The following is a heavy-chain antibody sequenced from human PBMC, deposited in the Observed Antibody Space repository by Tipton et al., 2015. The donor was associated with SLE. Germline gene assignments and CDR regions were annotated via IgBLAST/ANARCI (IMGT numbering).Heavy chain of an antibody. D-gene: IGHD1-26*01. Sequence: TLSLTCAVYGGSFSGYYWSWIRQPPGKGLEWIGEINDSGSTNYNPSLKSRVTISVDTAKNQFSLKLSSVTAADTAVYYCARVLGGSYYFSYYYYGMDVWGQGTTVTVSS. V-gene: IGHV4-34*01. CDR2: INDSGST. CDR3: ARVLGGSYYFSYYYYGMDV. CDR1: GGSFSGYY. J-gene: IGHJ6*02.